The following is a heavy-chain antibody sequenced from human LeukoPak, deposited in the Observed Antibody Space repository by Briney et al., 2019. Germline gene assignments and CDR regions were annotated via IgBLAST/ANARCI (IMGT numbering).Heavy chain of an antibody. CDR2: INHSGST. D-gene: IGHD5-18*01. J-gene: IGHJ2*01. CDR3: ARGGRGRSYGNFDL. Sequence: PSETLSLTCAVYGGSFSGYYWSWLRQPPGKGLEWIGEINHSGSTNYNPSLKSRVTISVDTSKNQFSLKLSSVTAADTAVYYCARGGRGRSYGNFDLWGRGTLVTVSS. CDR1: GGSFSGYY. V-gene: IGHV4-34*01.